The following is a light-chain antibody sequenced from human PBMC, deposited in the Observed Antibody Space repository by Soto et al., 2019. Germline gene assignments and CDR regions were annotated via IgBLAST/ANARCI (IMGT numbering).Light chain of an antibody. CDR3: SPYTSPCTPCV. V-gene: IGLV2-14*01. Sequence: QSVLTQPASVSGSPGQSITISCTGTSSDVGGYNYVSWYPLHPGKAHKLIIYEVSHRPSGASNHFSGYKSGNTASLTISELQDADEAYYYCSPYTSPCTPCVLGTGTQVTVL. CDR1: SSDVGGYNY. CDR2: EVS. J-gene: IGLJ1*01.